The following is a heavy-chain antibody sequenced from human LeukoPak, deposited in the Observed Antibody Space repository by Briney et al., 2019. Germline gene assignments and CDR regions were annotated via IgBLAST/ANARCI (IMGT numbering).Heavy chain of an antibody. J-gene: IGHJ4*02. D-gene: IGHD5-12*01. V-gene: IGHV3-74*01. CDR2: MNTDGSSI. CDR1: GFTFSTYA. CDR3: ARGGEGYNGPGFN. Sequence: PGGSLRLSCAASGFTFSTYAMSWVRQAPGKGLVWVSRMNTDGSSINYADSVKGRFTISRDNAKNTLYLQMNSLRAEDTAVYYCARGGEGYNGPGFNWGQGTLVTVSS.